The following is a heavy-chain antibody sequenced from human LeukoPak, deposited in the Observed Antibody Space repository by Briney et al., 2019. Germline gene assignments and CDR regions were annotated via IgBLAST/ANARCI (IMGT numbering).Heavy chain of an antibody. CDR2: IRSKAYGGTT. J-gene: IGHJ6*03. Sequence: GGSLRLSCAASGFTFCGYAMSWVRQAPGKGPEWVCFIRSKAYGGTTEYAASVRGRFTISRDDSKSIAYLQMNSLKTEDTAVYYCTRSIGGPPEDYYYYMDVWGKGTTVTVSS. D-gene: IGHD3-16*01. V-gene: IGHV3-49*04. CDR1: GFTFCGYA. CDR3: TRSIGGPPEDYYYYMDV.